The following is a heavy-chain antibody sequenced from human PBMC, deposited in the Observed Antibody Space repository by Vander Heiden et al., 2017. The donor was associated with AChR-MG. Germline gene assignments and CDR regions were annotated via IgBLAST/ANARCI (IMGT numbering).Heavy chain of an antibody. CDR1: GGTFSSYA. D-gene: IGHD3-3*02. J-gene: IGHJ5*02. CDR3: ARDSHFWSGYSEDEVSSPGSVLNRHAYNWFDP. V-gene: IGHV1-69*06. CDR2: IIPIFGTA. Sequence: QVQLVQSGAEVKKPGSSVKVSCKASGGTFSSYAISWVRQAPGQGLEWMGGIIPIFGTANYAQKFQGRVTITADKSTSTAYMELSSLRSEDTAVYYCARDSHFWSGYSEDEVSSPGSVLNRHAYNWFDPWGQGTLVTVSS.